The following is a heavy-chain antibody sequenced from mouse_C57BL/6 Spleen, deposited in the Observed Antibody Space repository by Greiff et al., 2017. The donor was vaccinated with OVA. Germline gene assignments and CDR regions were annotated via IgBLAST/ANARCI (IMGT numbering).Heavy chain of an antibody. V-gene: IGHV1-81*01. CDR3: AGTGTGYFDV. J-gene: IGHJ1*03. CDR1: GYTFTSYG. D-gene: IGHD4-1*01. CDR2: IYPRSGNT. Sequence: QVTLKVSGAELARPGASVKLSCKASGYTFTSYGISWVKQRTGQGLEWIGEIYPRSGNTYYNEKFKGKATLTADKSSSTAYMELRSLTSEDSAVYFCAGTGTGYFDVWGTGTTVTVSS.